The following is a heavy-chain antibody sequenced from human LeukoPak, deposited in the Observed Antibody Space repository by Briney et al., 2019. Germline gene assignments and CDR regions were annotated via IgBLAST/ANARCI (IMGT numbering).Heavy chain of an antibody. CDR2: ISGSGGST. Sequence: PGGSLRLSCAASGFTFSSYAMSWVRQAPGKGLEWVSAISGSGGSTYYADSVKGRFTISRDNAKNSLYLQMNSLRAEDTAVYYCARMAGYYYDSSGYEEWGQGTLVTVSS. D-gene: IGHD3-22*01. J-gene: IGHJ4*02. V-gene: IGHV3-23*01. CDR1: GFTFSSYA. CDR3: ARMAGYYYDSSGYEE.